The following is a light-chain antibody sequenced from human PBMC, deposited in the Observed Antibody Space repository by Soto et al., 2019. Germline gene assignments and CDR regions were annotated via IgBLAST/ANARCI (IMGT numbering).Light chain of an antibody. V-gene: IGKV3-15*01. CDR3: QQYNDGLT. CDR2: GAS. CDR1: KSISSH. J-gene: IGKJ4*01. Sequence: EIVMTQSPATLSVSPGERATLSCRAGKSISSHLAWYQLKPGQAPRLLIYGASTRATGIPARFSGSGSGTEFPLTSTRLQSEDFADYFCQQYNDGLTFGEGTKVDIK.